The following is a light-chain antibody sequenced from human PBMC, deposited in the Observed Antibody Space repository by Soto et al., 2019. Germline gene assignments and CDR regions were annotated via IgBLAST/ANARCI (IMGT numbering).Light chain of an antibody. Sequence: NFMLTQPHSVSESPGKTVIISCTRSGGSIASNHVQWYQQRPGSAPTIVIYENNQRHPGVPDRFSASIDSSSNSASLTISGWGPWDEGNSPWQFLLPRPVFFGGGP. V-gene: IGLV6-57*04. CDR3: QFLLPRPVF. CDR2: ENN. CDR1: GGSIASNH. J-gene: IGLJ2*01.